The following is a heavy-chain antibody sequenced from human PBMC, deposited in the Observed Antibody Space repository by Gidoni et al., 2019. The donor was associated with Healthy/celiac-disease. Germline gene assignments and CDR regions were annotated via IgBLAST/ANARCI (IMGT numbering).Heavy chain of an antibody. D-gene: IGHD2-2*01. CDR1: GGSIRSSSYY. Sequence: QLQLQESGPGLVKPSEPLSLTCTVSGGSIRSSSYYWGWIRQPPGKGLEWIGSIYYSGSTYYNPSLKSRVTISVDTSKNQFSLKLSSVTAADTAVYYCARLGCSSTSCSDSYYYYYGMDVWGQGTTVTVSS. CDR3: ARLGCSSTSCSDSYYYYYGMDV. J-gene: IGHJ6*02. CDR2: IYYSGST. V-gene: IGHV4-39*01.